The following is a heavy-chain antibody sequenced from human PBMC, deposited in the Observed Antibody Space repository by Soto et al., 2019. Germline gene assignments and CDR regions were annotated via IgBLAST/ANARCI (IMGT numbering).Heavy chain of an antibody. V-gene: IGHV4-31*03. CDR3: ARVVGVPAARPWFDP. CDR1: GGSISSGGYY. D-gene: IGHD2-2*02. Sequence: SETLSLTCTVSGGSISSGGYYWSWIRQHPGKGLEWIGYIYYSGSTYYNPSLKSRVTISVDTSKNQFSLKLSSVTAADTAVCYCARVVGVPAARPWFDPWGQATLVTVSS. J-gene: IGHJ5*02. CDR2: IYYSGST.